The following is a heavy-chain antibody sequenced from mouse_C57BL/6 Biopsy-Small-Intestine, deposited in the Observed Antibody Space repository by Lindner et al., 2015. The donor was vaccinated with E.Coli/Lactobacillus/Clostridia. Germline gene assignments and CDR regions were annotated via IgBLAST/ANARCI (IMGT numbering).Heavy chain of an antibody. Sequence: VQLQESGPELVKPGASVKISCKASGYSFTGYYMHWVKQSPEKSLEWIGEINPSTGGTTYNQKFKAKATSTVDKSSSTAYMQLKSLTSEDSAVYYCAREGNYYRYGGYAMDYWGQGTSVTVSS. CDR1: GYSFTGYY. CDR3: AREGNYYRYGGYAMDY. CDR2: INPSTGGT. D-gene: IGHD2-14*01. J-gene: IGHJ4*01. V-gene: IGHV1-42*01.